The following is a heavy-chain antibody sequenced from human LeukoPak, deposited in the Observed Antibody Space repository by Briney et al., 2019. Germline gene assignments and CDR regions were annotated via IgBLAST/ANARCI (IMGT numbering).Heavy chain of an antibody. CDR1: GFTVSSNY. CDR3: ARENLYGDYLSYYYGMDV. Sequence: GGSLRLSCAASGFTVSSNYMSWVRQAPGKGLEWVSVIYSGGSTYYADSVKGRFTISRDNSKNTLYLQMNSLRAEDTAVYYCARENLYGDYLSYYYGMDVWGQGTTVTVSS. J-gene: IGHJ6*02. CDR2: IYSGGST. V-gene: IGHV3-53*01. D-gene: IGHD4-17*01.